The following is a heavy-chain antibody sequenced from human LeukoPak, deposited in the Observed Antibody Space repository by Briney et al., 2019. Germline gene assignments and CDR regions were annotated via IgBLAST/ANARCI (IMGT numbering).Heavy chain of an antibody. CDR3: ARVVSGWSLDY. CDR1: GSTFSSYS. D-gene: IGHD6-19*01. Sequence: PGGSLRLSCAASGSTFSSYSMSWVRQTPGKGLEWVSSISSSSSYIYYADSVKGRFTISRDNAKNSLYLQMNSLRAEDTAVYYCARVVSGWSLDYWGQGTLVTVSS. V-gene: IGHV3-21*01. CDR2: ISSSSSYI. J-gene: IGHJ4*02.